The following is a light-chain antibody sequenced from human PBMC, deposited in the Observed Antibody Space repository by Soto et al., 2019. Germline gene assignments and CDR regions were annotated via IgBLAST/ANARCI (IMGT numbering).Light chain of an antibody. CDR3: QHYNSYSWT. J-gene: IGKJ1*01. CDR2: DAS. Sequence: QINQGRSALSAKEGDRVTITCRASQSISSWLAWYQQKPGKAPKLLIYDASSLESGVPSRFSGSGSGTEFTLTISSLQPDDFATYYCQHYNSYSWTFGQGTKVDIK. CDR1: QSISSW. V-gene: IGKV1-5*01.